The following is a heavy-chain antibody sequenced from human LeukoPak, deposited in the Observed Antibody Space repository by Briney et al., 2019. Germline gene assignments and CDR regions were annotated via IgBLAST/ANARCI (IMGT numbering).Heavy chain of an antibody. CDR3: SVDREEDDSNHVF. J-gene: IGHJ4*02. CDR1: GFTFMDYG. Sequence: QPGVSLRLSCAASGFTFMDYGIYWVRQAPGKGLEWVSGISGNGDRTSYADSVKGRFAVSRDNSKNTAYLQMSNLRAEDTAVYFCSVDREEDDSNHVFWGQGTLVTVSS. V-gene: IGHV3-23*01. CDR2: ISGNGDRT. D-gene: IGHD4-4*01.